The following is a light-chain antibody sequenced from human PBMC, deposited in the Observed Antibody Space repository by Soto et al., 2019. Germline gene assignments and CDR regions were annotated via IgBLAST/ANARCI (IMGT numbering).Light chain of an antibody. J-gene: IGKJ1*01. CDR3: QRYNAAST. Sequence: DIQMTQSPSSLSAFVGDRVTITCRASQGISNFLAWYQQRPGQVPNLLIYAESTLQSGVPSRFSASGSGTDFTLTISGLQPEDAATYYCQRYNAASTFGQGTKVEI. CDR2: AES. CDR1: QGISNF. V-gene: IGKV1-27*01.